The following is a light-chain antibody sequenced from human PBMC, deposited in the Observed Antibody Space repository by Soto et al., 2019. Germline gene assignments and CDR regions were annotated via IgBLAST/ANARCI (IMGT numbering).Light chain of an antibody. CDR3: QQLGSSPPMYT. CDR2: GAS. Sequence: EIVLTQSPGTLSLSPGERATLSCRASQSVSSSYLAWYQQKPGQAPRLLIYGASSRATGIPDRFSGSGSGTDFTLTISRLEPEDFAVYYGQQLGSSPPMYTFGQGTKVDIK. J-gene: IGKJ2*01. CDR1: QSVSSSY. V-gene: IGKV3-20*01.